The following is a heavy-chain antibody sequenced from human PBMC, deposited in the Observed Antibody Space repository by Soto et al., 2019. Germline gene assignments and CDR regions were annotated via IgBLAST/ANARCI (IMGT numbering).Heavy chain of an antibody. CDR2: ISYSGST. Sequence: PSETLSLTCTVSGGSISSSSYYWDWIRQPPGKGLQWIGSISYSGSTYYNPSLKSRVTISVDTSKNQFSLKLSSVTAADTAVYYCARQEVVGTSYFFDYWGQGTLVTVSS. CDR1: GGSISSSSYY. J-gene: IGHJ4*02. CDR3: ARQEVVGTSYFFDY. D-gene: IGHD2-15*01. V-gene: IGHV4-39*01.